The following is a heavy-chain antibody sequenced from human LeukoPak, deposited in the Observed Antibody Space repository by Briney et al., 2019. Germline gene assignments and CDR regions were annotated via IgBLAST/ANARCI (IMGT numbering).Heavy chain of an antibody. J-gene: IGHJ6*02. CDR3: ARTLANDYFYYGMDV. D-gene: IGHD1-14*01. V-gene: IGHV3-30*02. CDR1: GFTFSSYG. CDR2: IRYDGSNK. Sequence: GGSLRLSCAASGFTFSSYGMHWVRQAPGKGLEWVAFIRYDGSNKYYADSVKGRFTISRDNSKNTLYLQMNSLRAEDTAVYYCARTLANDYFYYGMDVWGQGTTVTVSS.